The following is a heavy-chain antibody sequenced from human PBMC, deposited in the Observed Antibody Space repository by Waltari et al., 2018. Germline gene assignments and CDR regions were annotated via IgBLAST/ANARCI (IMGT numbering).Heavy chain of an antibody. CDR3: AYDSRRGEFYYGMDV. Sequence: EVQLLESGGALVQPGGSLRLSCAASGFTFSNYVMNWVRQAPGKGLGWVSGISGSGGRTYYADSVEGRFTISRDNSNNALYLQLDSLGAEDSAVYYCAYDSRRGEFYYGMDVWGQGTTVTVSS. D-gene: IGHD3-16*01. CDR2: ISGSGGRT. J-gene: IGHJ6*02. CDR1: GFTFSNYV. V-gene: IGHV3-23*01.